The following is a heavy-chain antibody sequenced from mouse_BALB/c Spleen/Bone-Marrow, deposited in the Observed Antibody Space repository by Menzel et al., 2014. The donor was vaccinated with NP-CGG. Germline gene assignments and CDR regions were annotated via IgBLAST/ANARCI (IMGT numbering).Heavy chain of an antibody. CDR3: ARSHFYGNYFDY. Sequence: VQLVESGGGLVQPGGSRKLSCAASGFTFSNFGMHWFRQSPEKGLEWVAFVSTGSTIIYYADTVKGRFTISRDNPENTLFLQMTGLRSEDTAIYYCARSHFYGNYFDYWGQGTTLTVSS. J-gene: IGHJ2*01. D-gene: IGHD2-1*01. CDR2: VSTGSTII. CDR1: GFTFSNFG. V-gene: IGHV5-17*02.